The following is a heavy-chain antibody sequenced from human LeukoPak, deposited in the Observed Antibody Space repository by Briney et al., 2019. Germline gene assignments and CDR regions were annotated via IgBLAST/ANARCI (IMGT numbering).Heavy chain of an antibody. V-gene: IGHV4-30-2*01. D-gene: IGHD2-15*01. Sequence: SQTLSLTCTVSGGSISSGGYYWSWIRQPPGKGPEWIGYIYHSGSTYYNPSLKSRVTISVDRSKNQFSLKLSSVTAADTAVYYCARARWVVVAAYWFDPWGQGTLVTVSS. CDR3: ARARWVVVAAYWFDP. CDR1: GGSISSGGYY. J-gene: IGHJ5*02. CDR2: IYHSGST.